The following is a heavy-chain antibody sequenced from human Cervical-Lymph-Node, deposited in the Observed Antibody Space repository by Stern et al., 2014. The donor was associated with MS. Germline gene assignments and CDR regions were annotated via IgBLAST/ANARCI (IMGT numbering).Heavy chain of an antibody. Sequence: VQLVQSGQEVKRPGESLKISCQASGYTFTSYWIGWGRQMPGKGLEWIAIIFPGGSDIRYSPSFQGQVTISADKSSSTAYLQWNTLKASDTAIYYCARQRYFDYWGQGTLVTVSS. CDR2: IFPGGSDI. V-gene: IGHV5-51*01. CDR3: ARQRYFDY. J-gene: IGHJ4*02. CDR1: GYTFTSYW.